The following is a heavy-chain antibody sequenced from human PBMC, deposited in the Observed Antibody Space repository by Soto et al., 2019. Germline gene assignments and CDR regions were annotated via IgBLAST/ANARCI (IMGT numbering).Heavy chain of an antibody. J-gene: IGHJ6*03. CDR3: ARGVAAAGTEGYYYYYYYMDV. Sequence: ASVKVSCXASGYTFTSYDINWVRQATGQGLEWMGWMNPNSGNTGYAQKFQGRVTMTRNTSISTAYMELSSLRSEDTAVYYCARGVAAAGTEGYYYYYYYMDVWGKGTTVTVSS. CDR2: MNPNSGNT. CDR1: GYTFTSYD. D-gene: IGHD6-13*01. V-gene: IGHV1-8*01.